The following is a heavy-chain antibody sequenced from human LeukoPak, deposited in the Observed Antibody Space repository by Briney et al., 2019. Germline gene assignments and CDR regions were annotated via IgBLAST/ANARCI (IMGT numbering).Heavy chain of an antibody. J-gene: IGHJ2*01. D-gene: IGHD3-3*02. V-gene: IGHV3-23*01. Sequence: GGSLRLSCAVSGLSFSTYAMSWVRQAPGKGLEWVSGISVSGDGTYYAASVKGRFTISRDSSKNTLFLQMNDLRAEDTAVYYCARVGDHFHWYLDLWGRGTLVTVSS. CDR3: ARVGDHFHWYLDL. CDR1: GLSFSTYA. CDR2: ISVSGDGT.